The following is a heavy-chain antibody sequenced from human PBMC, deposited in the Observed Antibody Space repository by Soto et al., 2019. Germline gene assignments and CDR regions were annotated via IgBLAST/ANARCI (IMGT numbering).Heavy chain of an antibody. CDR1: GFTFSSYA. V-gene: IGHV3-23*01. Sequence: GGSLRLSCAASGFTFSSYAMSWVRQAPGKGLEWVSAISGSGGSTYYEDSVKGRFTISRDNSKNTLYLQMNSLRAEDTAVYYCAKDHGRGYYDIVTGPGGYYYGMDVWGQGTTVTVSS. CDR3: AKDHGRGYYDIVTGPGGYYYGMDV. J-gene: IGHJ6*02. D-gene: IGHD3-9*01. CDR2: ISGSGGST.